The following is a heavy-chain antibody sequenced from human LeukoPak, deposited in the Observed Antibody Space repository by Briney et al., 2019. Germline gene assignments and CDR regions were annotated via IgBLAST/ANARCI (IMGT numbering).Heavy chain of an antibody. CDR1: GGSISSSCYD. J-gene: IGHJ4*02. CDR2: IYYSGST. Sequence: PSESLSLTCTVSGGSISSSCYDWAWLRQPPGNGLDWFVVIYYSGSTYYNPSLRSGVTISVDTSKNQYYLKLTSETAADTAVDYGARRAYSGSYPSYFDYWGQGTLVTVSS. V-gene: IGHV4-39*01. D-gene: IGHD1-26*01. CDR3: ARRAYSGSYPSYFDY.